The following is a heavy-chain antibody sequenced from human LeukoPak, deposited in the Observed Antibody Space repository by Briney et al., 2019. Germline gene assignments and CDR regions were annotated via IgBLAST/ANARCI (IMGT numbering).Heavy chain of an antibody. J-gene: IGHJ2*01. Sequence: GASVKVSCKASGGTFSSYAISWVRQAPGQGLEWMGRIIPILGIANYAQKFQGRVTITADKSTSTAYMELSSLRSEDTAVYYCARGTWSGFRGIAAAATGYFDLWGRGTLVTVSS. CDR1: GGTFSSYA. V-gene: IGHV1-69*04. CDR2: IIPILGIA. CDR3: ARGTWSGFRGIAAAATGYFDL. D-gene: IGHD6-13*01.